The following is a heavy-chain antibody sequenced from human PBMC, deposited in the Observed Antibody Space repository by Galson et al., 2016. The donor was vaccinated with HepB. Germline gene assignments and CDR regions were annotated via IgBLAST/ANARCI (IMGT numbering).Heavy chain of an antibody. D-gene: IGHD2-2*01. CDR1: GFNFRDYG. CDR2: ITGGGGIT. V-gene: IGHV3-23*01. J-gene: IGHJ4*02. CDR3: AKDRLGYCSIPSCYFWDS. Sequence: SLRLSCAASGFNFRDYGMTWVRQAPGKGLEWVSFITGGGGITHYGDSVKGRFTISRDTSKKTLYLQMTNLRAEDTAIYDCAKDRLGYCSIPSCYFWDSWGQGALVIVSS.